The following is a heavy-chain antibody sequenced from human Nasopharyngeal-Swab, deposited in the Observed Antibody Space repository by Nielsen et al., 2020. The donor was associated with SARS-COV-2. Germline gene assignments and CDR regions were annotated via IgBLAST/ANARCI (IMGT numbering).Heavy chain of an antibody. CDR3: ARGDSGSYGFDY. D-gene: IGHD1-26*01. J-gene: IGHJ4*02. CDR1: GGTFSSYA. CDR2: IIPIFGTA. Sequence: SVKVSCKASGGTFSSYAISWVRQAPGQGLEWMGGIIPIFGTANYAQKFQGRVTITADESTSTAYMELRSLRSDDTAVYYCARGDSGSYGFDYWGQGTLVTVSS. V-gene: IGHV1-69*13.